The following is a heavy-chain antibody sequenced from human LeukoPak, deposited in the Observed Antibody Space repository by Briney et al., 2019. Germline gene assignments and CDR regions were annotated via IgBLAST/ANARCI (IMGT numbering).Heavy chain of an antibody. Sequence: KPSETLSLTCTVSGGSISSGSYYWSWIRQPAGKGLEWIGRIYTSGSTNYNPSLKSRVTISVDTSKNQFSLKLSSVTAADTAVYYCAGVWFGELSSWFDPWRQGTLVTVSS. CDR2: IYTSGST. CDR1: GGSISSGSYY. V-gene: IGHV4-61*02. J-gene: IGHJ5*02. CDR3: AGVWFGELSSWFDP. D-gene: IGHD3-10*01.